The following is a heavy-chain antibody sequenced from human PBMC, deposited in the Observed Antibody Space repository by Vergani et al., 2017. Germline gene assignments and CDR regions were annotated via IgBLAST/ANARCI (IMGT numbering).Heavy chain of an antibody. CDR1: GFTFTSYS. J-gene: IGHJ4*02. D-gene: IGHD1-26*01. CDR3: ARGIVGGLEFDN. Sequence: QLLESGGGLIQPGGSLRLSCAVSGFTFTSYSMNWVRQAPGKGLEWVSYISGVGDTINYADSVKGRFTISRDNSLHLQMNSLRVEDTAVYYCARGIVGGLEFDNWGQGTLVTVSS. CDR2: ISGVGDTI. V-gene: IGHV3-48*01.